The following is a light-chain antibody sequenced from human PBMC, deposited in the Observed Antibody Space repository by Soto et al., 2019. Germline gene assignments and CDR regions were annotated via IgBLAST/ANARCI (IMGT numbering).Light chain of an antibody. V-gene: IGLV2-14*01. J-gene: IGLJ1*01. CDR1: SDDVGGYNY. CDR3: SSYSSSPSYV. Sequence: QSVLTQPASVSGSPGQSITISCTGTSDDVGGYNYVSWYQQHPGEVPKLVIFEVSNRPSGVSNRFSGSKSGNTASLTISGLQAEDEADYYCSSYSSSPSYVFGTGTKVTVL. CDR2: EVS.